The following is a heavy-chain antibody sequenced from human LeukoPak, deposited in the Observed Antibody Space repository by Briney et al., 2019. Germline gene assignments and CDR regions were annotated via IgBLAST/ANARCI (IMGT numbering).Heavy chain of an antibody. CDR3: ARADASRWFDY. V-gene: IGHV1-2*02. J-gene: IGHJ5*01. CDR2: INANSGDT. Sequence: ASVKASCKASGYTFTGYYMHWVRQAPGQGLEWMGWINANSGDTGYAQKFQGRVTMTRDTSVSTAYMSRLRSDDTAVYFCARADASRWFDYWGQGALVTVSS. CDR1: GYTFTGYY. D-gene: IGHD2-2*01.